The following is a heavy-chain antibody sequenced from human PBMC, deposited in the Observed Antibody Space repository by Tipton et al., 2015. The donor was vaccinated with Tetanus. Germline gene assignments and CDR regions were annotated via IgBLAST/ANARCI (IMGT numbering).Heavy chain of an antibody. CDR2: VYSSGSA. V-gene: IGHV4-4*07. CDR3: ARDSGSGAFDY. Sequence: TLSLTCSVSGASMNTYYWSWIRQPAGKGLEWIGRVYSSGSASYNPSLKSRGSMSIDTSTNHFSLKLTSVTAADTAVYYCARDSGSGAFDYWGLGTPVTVSS. D-gene: IGHD3-10*01. J-gene: IGHJ4*02. CDR1: GASMNTYY.